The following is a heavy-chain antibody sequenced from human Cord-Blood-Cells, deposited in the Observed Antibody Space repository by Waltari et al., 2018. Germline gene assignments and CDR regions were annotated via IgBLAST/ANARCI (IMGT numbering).Heavy chain of an antibody. D-gene: IGHD2-8*02. V-gene: IGHV1-2*02. J-gene: IGHJ6*02. Sequence: QVQLVQSGAEVKKPGASVKVSCKASGYTFTGYYMHWVRPAPGQGLEWMGWINPNSGGANYAQKFQGRVTMTRDTSISTAYMELSRLRSDDTAVYYCARDTERHYYYGMDVWGQGTTVTVSS. CDR3: ARDTERHYYYGMDV. CDR1: GYTFTGYY. CDR2: INPNSGGA.